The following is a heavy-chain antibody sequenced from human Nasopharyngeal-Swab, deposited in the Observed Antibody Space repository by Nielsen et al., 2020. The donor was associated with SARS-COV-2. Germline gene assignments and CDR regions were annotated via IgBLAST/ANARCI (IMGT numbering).Heavy chain of an antibody. CDR1: GYTFTGCY. Sequence: ASVKVSCKASGYTFTGCYIYWVRQAPGQGLEWMGWINPNTGGTNYVQKFRGWVTMTRDTSISPAYMELSRLTSDDTAVYYCARGPGTGGYGAKSPRYQNSYYMDVWGKGTTVIVS. CDR3: ARGPGTGGYGAKSPRYQNSYYMDV. CDR2: INPNTGGT. V-gene: IGHV1-2*04. D-gene: IGHD5-12*01. J-gene: IGHJ6*03.